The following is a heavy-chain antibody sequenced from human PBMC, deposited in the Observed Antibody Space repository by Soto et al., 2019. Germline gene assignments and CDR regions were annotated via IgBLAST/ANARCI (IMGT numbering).Heavy chain of an antibody. CDR1: GGSFSDTY. V-gene: IGHV4-34*01. D-gene: IGHD2-2*01. CDR2: INHNTNT. CDR3: VRLVGNSWLDS. J-gene: IGHJ5*01. Sequence: SETPSLTYAVYGGSFSDTYWNWFRQPPGKGLEWIGEINHNTNTIYNPSLTSRVTISVDTSKNHFSLKLTSVTAADTAVYYCVRLVGNSWLDSWGPGTLVTVSS.